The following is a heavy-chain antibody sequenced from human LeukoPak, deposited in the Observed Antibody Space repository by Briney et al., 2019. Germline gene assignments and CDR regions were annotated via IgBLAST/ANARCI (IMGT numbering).Heavy chain of an antibody. V-gene: IGHV4-4*02. CDR3: ARDYCSGGSCYPTYDY. D-gene: IGHD2-15*01. J-gene: IGHJ4*02. CDR1: GASISSSNW. Sequence: SETLSLTCAVSGASISSSNWWSWVPQPPGKGLEWIGKVYHNGNTDYNPSLKTRVTMSVDKSKSRFSLKLSSVTAADTAVYYCARDYCSGGSCYPTYDYWGQGTLVTVSS. CDR2: VYHNGNT.